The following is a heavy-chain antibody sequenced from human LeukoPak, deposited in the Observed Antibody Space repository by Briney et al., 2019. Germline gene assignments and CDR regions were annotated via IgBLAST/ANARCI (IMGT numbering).Heavy chain of an antibody. D-gene: IGHD3-22*01. CDR2: VDHTGST. Sequence: SETLSLTCSVSDDSITMYYWTWIRQPPGKGLEWIGYVDHTGSTNFNPSLNGRVSISRDTSKNQFSLKLTSVTAADTAVYYCAREAGSYDSSGYYSLYYSFDYWGQGTLVTVSS. V-gene: IGHV4-4*08. CDR3: AREAGSYDSSGYYSLYYSFDY. CDR1: DDSITMYY. J-gene: IGHJ4*02.